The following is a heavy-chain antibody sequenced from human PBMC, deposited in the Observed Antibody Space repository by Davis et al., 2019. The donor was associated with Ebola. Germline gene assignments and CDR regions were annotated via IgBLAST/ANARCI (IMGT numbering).Heavy chain of an antibody. CDR1: GYTFTSYG. CDR2: ISAYNGNT. V-gene: IGHV1-18*01. CDR3: ARKGSTVTKGWWFDP. Sequence: ASVKVSCKASGYTFTSYGISWVRQAPGQGLEWMGWISAYNGNTNYAQKLQGRVTMTTDTSTSTAYMELRSLRSDDTAVYYCARKGSTVTKGWWFDPWGQGTLVTVSS. J-gene: IGHJ5*02. D-gene: IGHD4-17*01.